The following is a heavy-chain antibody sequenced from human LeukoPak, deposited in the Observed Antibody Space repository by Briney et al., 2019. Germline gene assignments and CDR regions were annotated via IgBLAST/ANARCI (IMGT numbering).Heavy chain of an antibody. CDR3: ARGPRRSRDGYNYRPIHYYFDY. CDR2: INHSGST. V-gene: IGHV4-34*01. Sequence: SETLSLTCAVYGGSFSGYYWSWIRQPPGKGLEWIGEINHSGSTNYNPSLKSRVTISVDTSKNQFSLKLSSVTAADTAVYYCARGPRRSRDGYNYRPIHYYFDYWGQGTLVTVSS. J-gene: IGHJ4*02. CDR1: GGSFSGYY. D-gene: IGHD5-24*01.